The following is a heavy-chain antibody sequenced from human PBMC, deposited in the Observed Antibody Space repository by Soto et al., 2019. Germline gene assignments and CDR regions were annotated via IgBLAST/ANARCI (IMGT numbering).Heavy chain of an antibody. J-gene: IGHJ4*02. V-gene: IGHV1-46*01. D-gene: IGHD3-22*01. CDR2: INPSGGST. CDR1: GYTFTSYY. CDR3: ARERPDYYDSSGPYFDF. Sequence: GASVKVSCKASGYTFTSYYMHWVRQAPGQGLEWMGIINPSGGSTSYAQKFQGRVTMTKDTSTSTVYMELSSLRSEDTAVYYCARERPDYYDSSGPYFDFWGQGTLVTVSS.